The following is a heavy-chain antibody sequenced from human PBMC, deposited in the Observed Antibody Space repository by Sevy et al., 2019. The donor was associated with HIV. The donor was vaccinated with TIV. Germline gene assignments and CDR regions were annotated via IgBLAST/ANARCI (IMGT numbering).Heavy chain of an antibody. CDR3: ARDHGGVQDWYFDL. V-gene: IGHV3-53*01. CDR2: IYTGGST. CDR1: GFDVSNNY. D-gene: IGHD2-8*02. J-gene: IGHJ2*01. Sequence: GGSLKLSCAASGFDVSNNYMSWVRQAPGKGLEWVSVIYTGGSTYYADSVTGRLTMSRDTSKNTVYLQMDSLGAEDTAVYYCARDHGGVQDWYFDLWGRGTLVTVSS.